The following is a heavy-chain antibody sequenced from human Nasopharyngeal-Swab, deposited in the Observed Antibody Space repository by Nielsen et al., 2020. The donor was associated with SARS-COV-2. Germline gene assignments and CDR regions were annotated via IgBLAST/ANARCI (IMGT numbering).Heavy chain of an antibody. CDR1: GYTFTSYD. CDR3: ARMMAGYDGYLQN. V-gene: IGHV1-8*01. CDR2: TQLNNAKT. D-gene: IGHD2-2*03. J-gene: IGHJ1*01. Sequence: ASVKVSCKASGYTFTSYDINWMRQAPGHGLEWLGRTQLNNAKTVYAQKFQGRVTMTWNTSITTAYMRLSGLRSDDTAVYYCARMMAGYDGYLQNWGQGTLVTVSS.